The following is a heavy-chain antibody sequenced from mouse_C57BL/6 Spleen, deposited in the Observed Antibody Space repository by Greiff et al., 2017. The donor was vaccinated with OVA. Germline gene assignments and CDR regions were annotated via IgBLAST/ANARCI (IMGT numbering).Heavy chain of an antibody. CDR1: GYSFTDYN. CDR3: AKDYGSSYRRGWFAY. Sequence: QLQESGPELVKPGASVKISCKASGYSFTDYNMNWVKQSNGKSLEWIGVINPNYGTTSYNQKFKGKATLTVDQSSSTAYMQLNSLTSEDSAVYYCAKDYGSSYRRGWFAYWGQGTLVTVSA. D-gene: IGHD1-1*01. J-gene: IGHJ3*01. V-gene: IGHV1-39*01. CDR2: INPNYGTT.